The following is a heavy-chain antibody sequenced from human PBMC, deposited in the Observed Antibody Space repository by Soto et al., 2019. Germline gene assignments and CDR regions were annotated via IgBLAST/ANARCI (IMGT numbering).Heavy chain of an antibody. CDR2: VYDSGNT. CDR3: AAGHFWRGFPYNVLKWFDP. Sequence: QVQLRESGPGLVKPSETLSLTCSVSSGSISSYYWSWIRQPPGKGLECIGYVYDSGNTNYNPSLKSRVTISIDTSKNHFSLRLSSVTAAATAVYYCAAGHFWRGFPYNVLKWFDPWGQGTLVTVSS. V-gene: IGHV4-59*01. J-gene: IGHJ5*02. CDR1: SGSISSYY. D-gene: IGHD3-3*02.